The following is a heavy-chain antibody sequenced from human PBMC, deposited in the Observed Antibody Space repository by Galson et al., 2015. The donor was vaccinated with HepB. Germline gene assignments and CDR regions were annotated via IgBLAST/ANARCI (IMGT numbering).Heavy chain of an antibody. D-gene: IGHD3-10*01. J-gene: IGHJ6*02. V-gene: IGHV1-18*01. CDR1: GYTSNTYG. CDR3: ARQRITLLQRDAMDV. Sequence: SVKVSCKASGYTSNTYGFNWVRQAPGQGPEWMGWVSSYNGQTNYAQVFQGRVTMTTDTSTRTAYMELRSLKSDDTAVYYCARQRITLLQRDAMDVWGQGTTVIVSS. CDR2: VSSYNGQT.